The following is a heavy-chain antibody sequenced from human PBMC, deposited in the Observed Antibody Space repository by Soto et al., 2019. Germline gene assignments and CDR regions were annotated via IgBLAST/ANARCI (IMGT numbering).Heavy chain of an antibody. J-gene: IGHJ6*03. CDR1: GGSINIGGYY. CDR2: IYYSGST. CDR3: ARGKWGYCGGGSPCYFYYMDV. Sequence: QVQLQESGPGLVKPSQTLSLTCTVSGGSINIGGYYWSWIRQHPGKGLEWIGYIYYSGSTYYNPSLESRITISVDTSKNQFSLKLTSANAADTAVYYCARGKWGYCGGGSPCYFYYMDVWGKGTTVTVSS. V-gene: IGHV4-31*03. D-gene: IGHD2-15*01.